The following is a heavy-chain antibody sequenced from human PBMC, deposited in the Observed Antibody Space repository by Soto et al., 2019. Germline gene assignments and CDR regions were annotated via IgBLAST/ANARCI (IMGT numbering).Heavy chain of an antibody. J-gene: IGHJ4*02. CDR2: ISAYNGNT. V-gene: IGHV1-18*01. CDR1: GYTFTSYG. D-gene: IGHD4-17*01. Sequence: ASVKVSCKASGYTFTSYGISWVRQAPGQGLEWMGWISAYNGNTNYAQKRQGRVTMTTDTSTSTAYMELRRLRSDDTAGYYCARGRPLRDFDYWGQGTLVTVSS. CDR3: ARGRPLRDFDY.